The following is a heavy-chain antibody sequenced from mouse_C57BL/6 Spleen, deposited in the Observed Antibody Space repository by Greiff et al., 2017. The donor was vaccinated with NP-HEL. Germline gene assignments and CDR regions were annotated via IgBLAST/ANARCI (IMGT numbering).Heavy chain of an antibody. CDR1: GFTFTDYY. J-gene: IGHJ2*01. CDR3: ARYISIYFYFDY. CDR2: IRNKANGYTT. Sequence: EVQLVESGGGLVQPGGSLSLSCAASGFTFTDYYMSWVRQPPGKALEWLGFIRNKANGYTTEYSASVKGRFTISRDNSQSILYLQMNALRAEDSATYYCARYISIYFYFDYGGQGTTLTVSS. V-gene: IGHV7-3*01. D-gene: IGHD2-1*01.